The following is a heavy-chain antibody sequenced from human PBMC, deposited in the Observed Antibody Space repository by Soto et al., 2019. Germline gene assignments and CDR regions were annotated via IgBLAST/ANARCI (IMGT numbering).Heavy chain of an antibody. CDR3: ARWHKIYYYYGMDV. Sequence: PSETLSLTCAVYGGSFSGYYWSWIRQPPGKGLEWIGEINHSGSTNYNPSLKSRVTISVDTSKNQFSLKLSSVTAADTAVYYCARWHKIYYYYGMDVWGQGTPLTVYS. D-gene: IGHD2-21*01. J-gene: IGHJ6*02. V-gene: IGHV4-34*01. CDR1: GGSFSGYY. CDR2: INHSGST.